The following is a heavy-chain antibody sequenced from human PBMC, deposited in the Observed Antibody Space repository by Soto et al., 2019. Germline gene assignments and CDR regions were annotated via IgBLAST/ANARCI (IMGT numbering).Heavy chain of an antibody. J-gene: IGHJ4*02. CDR1: GYSFTTYV. CDR3: LWGSSEFDY. D-gene: IGHD3-16*01. Sequence: ASVKVSCKASGYSFTTYVISWVRQAPGQGLEWMGWISAYTGNTKYAPKLQGRVTMTTDTSTTTAYMELRSLRSDDTAVYYCLWGSSEFDYWGQGTLVTVSS. CDR2: ISAYTGNT. V-gene: IGHV1-18*01.